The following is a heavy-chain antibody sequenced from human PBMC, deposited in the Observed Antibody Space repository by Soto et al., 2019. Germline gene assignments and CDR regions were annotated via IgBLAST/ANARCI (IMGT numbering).Heavy chain of an antibody. V-gene: IGHV1-18*01. D-gene: IGHD6-13*01. CDR1: GYTFTSYG. Sequence: QVQLVQSGAEVKKPGASVKVSCKASGYTFTSYGISWVRQAPGQGLEWMGWISAYNGNTNYAQKLQGRVTMTTDTSTSTAYMELGSRRSDDTGVYYCARDGGFPSSSWYGNFDYWGQGTLVTVSS. J-gene: IGHJ4*02. CDR3: ARDGGFPSSSWYGNFDY. CDR2: ISAYNGNT.